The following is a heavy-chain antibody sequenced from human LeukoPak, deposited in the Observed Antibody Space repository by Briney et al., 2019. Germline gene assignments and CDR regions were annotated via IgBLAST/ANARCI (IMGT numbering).Heavy chain of an antibody. CDR1: GYTFTSYA. V-gene: IGHV1-3*01. D-gene: IGHD2-15*01. CDR2: INAGNANT. Sequence: GASVNVSCKASGYTFTSYAMHWVRQAPGQRLEWMGWINAGNANTKYSQKCQGRVTITRDTSASTAYMELSSLRSEDTAVYYCARDVPYCSGGSCYSPTYAFDYWGQGTLVTVSS. CDR3: ARDVPYCSGGSCYSPTYAFDY. J-gene: IGHJ4*02.